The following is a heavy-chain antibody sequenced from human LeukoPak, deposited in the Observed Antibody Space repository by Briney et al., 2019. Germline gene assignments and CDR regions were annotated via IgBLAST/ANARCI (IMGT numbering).Heavy chain of an antibody. D-gene: IGHD2-15*01. CDR1: GFTFSSYA. V-gene: IGHV3-23*01. J-gene: IGHJ4*02. Sequence: GGSLRLSCAASGFTFSSYAMSWVRQAPGKGLEWVSAISGSGGSTYYADSVKGRFTISRDDSKNTLYLQMNSLRAEDTAVYYCAKDLGYCSGGSCYSGAYFDYWGQGTLVTVSS. CDR2: ISGSGGST. CDR3: AKDLGYCSGGSCYSGAYFDY.